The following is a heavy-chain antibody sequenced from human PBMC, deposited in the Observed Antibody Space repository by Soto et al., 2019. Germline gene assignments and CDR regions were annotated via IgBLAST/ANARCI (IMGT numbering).Heavy chain of an antibody. CDR3: AHKLVTTSLYYYYYYGMDV. D-gene: IGHD4-17*01. V-gene: IGHV2-5*01. CDR2: IYWNDDK. J-gene: IGHJ6*02. CDR1: GFSLSTSGVG. Sequence: GSGPTLVNPTQTLTLTCTFSGFSLSTSGVGVGWIRQPPGKALEWLALIYWNDDKRYSPSLKSRLTITKDTSKNQVVLTMTNMDPVDTATYYCAHKLVTTSLYYYYYYGMDVWGQGTTVTVSS.